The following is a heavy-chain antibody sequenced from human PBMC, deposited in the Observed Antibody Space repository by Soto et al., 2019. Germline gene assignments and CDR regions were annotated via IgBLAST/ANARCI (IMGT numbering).Heavy chain of an antibody. V-gene: IGHV3-21*01. CDR1: GFTFSSYT. D-gene: IGHD6-19*01. CDR3: ARASYSSGWHTDY. CDR2: ISSVSSYI. J-gene: IGHJ4*02. Sequence: GGSLRLSCAASGFTFSSYTMNWVRQAPGKGLEWVSSISSVSSYIYYADSVRGRFTISRDNAKNSLYLQMNSLRAEDTAVYYCARASYSSGWHTDYWGQGTLVTVSS.